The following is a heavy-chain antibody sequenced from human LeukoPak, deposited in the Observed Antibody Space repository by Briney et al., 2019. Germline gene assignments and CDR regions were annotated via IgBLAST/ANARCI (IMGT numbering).Heavy chain of an antibody. CDR1: GFTFSSYG. Sequence: PGRSLRLSCAASGFTFSSYGIHWVRQAPGKGLEWVAVISYDGSNKYYADSVKGRFTISRDNSKNTLYLQMNSLRAEDTAVYYCAKPKYSGSYFDYGGQGTLVTVSS. J-gene: IGHJ4*02. V-gene: IGHV3-30*18. CDR2: ISYDGSNK. CDR3: AKPKYSGSYFDY. D-gene: IGHD1-26*01.